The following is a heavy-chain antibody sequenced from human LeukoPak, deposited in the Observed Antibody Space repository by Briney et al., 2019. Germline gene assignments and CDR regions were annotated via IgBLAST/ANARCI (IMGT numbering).Heavy chain of an antibody. J-gene: IGHJ4*02. CDR1: GGSLSSYY. CDR3: ARGYYDSSGYYWDY. CDR2: IYYSWST. D-gene: IGHD3-22*01. Sequence: SETLSLTCTVSGGSLSSYYWSWIRQPPGKGLEWIGYIYYSWSTNYNPSLKSRVTISVDTSKNQFSLKLSSVTAADTAVYYCARGYYDSSGYYWDYWGQGTLVTVSS. V-gene: IGHV4-59*01.